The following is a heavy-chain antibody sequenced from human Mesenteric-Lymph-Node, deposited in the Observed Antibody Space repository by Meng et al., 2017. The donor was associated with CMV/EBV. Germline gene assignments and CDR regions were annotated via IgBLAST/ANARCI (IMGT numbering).Heavy chain of an antibody. J-gene: IGHJ5*02. CDR2: MNPDSGDT. V-gene: IGHV1-8*01. D-gene: IGHD3-10*01. Sequence: ASVKVSCKAPVYTFTTYDIHWVRQAPGQGLEWMGWMNPDSGDTGSAQKFQGRLTMTRDTSISTAYMELSGLRSEDTAIYYCASPRKDGGNWFDPWGQGTRVTVSS. CDR3: ASPRKDGGNWFDP. CDR1: VYTFTTYD.